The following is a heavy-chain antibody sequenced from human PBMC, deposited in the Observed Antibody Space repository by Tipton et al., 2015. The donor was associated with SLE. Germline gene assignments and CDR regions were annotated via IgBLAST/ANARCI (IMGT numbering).Heavy chain of an antibody. D-gene: IGHD6-19*01. CDR3: ARQGVRQWLVY. J-gene: IGHJ4*02. CDR1: GGSISISSYY. Sequence: TLSLTCTVSGGSISISSYYWGWIRQPPGKGLEWIGSIYYSGSTYYNPSLKSRVTISVDTSKNQFSLKLSSVTAADTAVYYCARQGVRQWLVYWGQGTLATVSS. CDR2: IYYSGST. V-gene: IGHV4-39*07.